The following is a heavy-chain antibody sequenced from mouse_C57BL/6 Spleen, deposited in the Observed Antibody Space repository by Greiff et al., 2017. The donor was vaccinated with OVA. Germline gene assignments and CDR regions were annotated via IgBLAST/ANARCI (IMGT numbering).Heavy chain of an antibody. CDR3: ARHTTTVVAQYYFDD. Sequence: EVQVVESGGDLVKPGGSLKLSCAASGFTFSSYGMSWVRQTPDKRLEWVATISSGGSYTYYPDSVKGRFTISRDNAKNTLYLQMSSLKSEDTAMYYCARHTTTVVAQYYFDDWGQGTTLTVSS. D-gene: IGHD1-1*01. CDR2: ISSGGSYT. V-gene: IGHV5-6*01. J-gene: IGHJ2*01. CDR1: GFTFSSYG.